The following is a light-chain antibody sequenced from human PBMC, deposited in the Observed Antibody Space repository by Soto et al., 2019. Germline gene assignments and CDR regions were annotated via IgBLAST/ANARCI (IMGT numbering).Light chain of an antibody. CDR1: SSDFGSYNL. CDR2: EVS. J-gene: IGLJ1*01. Sequence: QSVLTQPATGSGSPGQWITISCTGTSSDFGSYNLVSWYQQHPGKAPKLMIYEVSKRPSGVSNRFSGSKSGNTASLTISGLQAEDEADYYCCSYAGSSTLYVFGTGTKVTVL. V-gene: IGLV2-23*02. CDR3: CSYAGSSTLYV.